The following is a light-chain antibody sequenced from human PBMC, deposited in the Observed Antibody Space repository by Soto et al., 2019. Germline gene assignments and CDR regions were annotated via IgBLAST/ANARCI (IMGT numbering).Light chain of an antibody. CDR3: HQYFNPRT. Sequence: DTRLPQSPSSLSASVGDRVTITCQASQHISDYLNWYQQKPGKAPKLLIYDETKLETGVPSRFSGSGSGTEFTFTISSLQPEDTATYYCHQYFNPRTFGGGTKVEIK. CDR2: DET. J-gene: IGKJ4*01. CDR1: QHISDY. V-gene: IGKV1-33*01.